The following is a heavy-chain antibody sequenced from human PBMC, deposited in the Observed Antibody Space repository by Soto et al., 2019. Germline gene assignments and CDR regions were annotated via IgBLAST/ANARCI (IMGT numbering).Heavy chain of an antibody. CDR2: IYWDDDK. J-gene: IGHJ3*02. CDR1: GFSLSTSGVG. V-gene: IGHV2-5*02. Sequence: QITLKESGPTLVKPTQTLTLTCTFSGFSLSTSGVGVGWIRQPPGKALEWLALIYWDDDKRYSPSLKSRLTITKDTSKNPVVLTMTNMYPVDTATYYCAHRPVPIGDILPGPGVGAFDIWGQGTMVTVSS. D-gene: IGHD3-9*01. CDR3: AHRPVPIGDILPGPGVGAFDI.